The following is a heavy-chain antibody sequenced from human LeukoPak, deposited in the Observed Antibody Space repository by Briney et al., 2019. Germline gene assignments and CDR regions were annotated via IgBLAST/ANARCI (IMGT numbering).Heavy chain of an antibody. J-gene: IGHJ4*02. D-gene: IGHD3-10*01. CDR1: GFTFSNAR. V-gene: IGHV3-15*01. Sequence: GGSLRLSCAASGFTFSNARMSWVRQAPGKGLEWVGRIKSKTDGGTTDYAAPVKGRFTISRDDSKNTLYLQMNSLKTEDTAVYYCTTGPYYGSGSYYNPPYYFDYWGQGTLVTVSS. CDR2: IKSKTDGGTT. CDR3: TTGPYYGSGSYYNPPYYFDY.